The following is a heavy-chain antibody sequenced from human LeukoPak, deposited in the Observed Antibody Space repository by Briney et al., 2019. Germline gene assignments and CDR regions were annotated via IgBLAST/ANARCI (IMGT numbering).Heavy chain of an antibody. Sequence: GGSLRLSCAASGFTFSSYTMNWVRQAPGKGMEWVSIISSGSSYIHYADSVKGRFTISRDNAKNSLYLQMNSLRAEDTAVYYCASPFTEYSSSWNYWGQGTLVTVSS. CDR3: ASPFTEYSSSWNY. V-gene: IGHV3-21*01. CDR1: GFTFSSYT. J-gene: IGHJ4*02. D-gene: IGHD6-6*01. CDR2: ISSGSSYI.